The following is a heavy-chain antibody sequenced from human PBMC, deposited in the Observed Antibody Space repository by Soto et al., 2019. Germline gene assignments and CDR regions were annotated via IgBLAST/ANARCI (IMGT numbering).Heavy chain of an antibody. Sequence: RASVKVSCKASGYTFTSYGISWVRQAPGQGLEWMGWISAYNGNTNYAQKLQGRVTMTTDTSTSTAYMELRSLGSDDTAVYYCARGYRYYYYYYMDVWGKGTTVTVS. J-gene: IGHJ6*03. CDR2: ISAYNGNT. CDR3: ARGYRYYYYYYMDV. CDR1: GYTFTSYG. D-gene: IGHD2-15*01. V-gene: IGHV1-18*01.